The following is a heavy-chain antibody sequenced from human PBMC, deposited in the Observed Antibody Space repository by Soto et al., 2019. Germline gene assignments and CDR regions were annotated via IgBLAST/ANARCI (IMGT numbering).Heavy chain of an antibody. D-gene: IGHD6-19*01. Sequence: VQLLESGGGLVQPGGSLRLSCSASGFTFSSYAMTWVRQAPGKGLEWVSIINGGGASAYYADSVKGRFTISRNNSKNTLYLQINSLRVEDTAIYYCAKEREAGWYYFDFWGQGILVTVSS. J-gene: IGHJ4*02. CDR2: INGGGASA. V-gene: IGHV3-23*01. CDR1: GFTFSSYA. CDR3: AKEREAGWYYFDF.